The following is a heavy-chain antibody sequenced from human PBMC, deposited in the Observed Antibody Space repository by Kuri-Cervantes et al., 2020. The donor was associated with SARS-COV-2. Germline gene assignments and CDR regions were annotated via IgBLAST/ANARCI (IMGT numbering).Heavy chain of an antibody. CDR3: AREGGGDPLVLGFGVVIHDAFDI. CDR2: ISAYNGNT. D-gene: IGHD3-3*01. CDR1: GYSFTSYG. J-gene: IGHJ3*02. Sequence: ASVKVSCKASGYSFTSYGISWVRQAPGQGLEWIGWISAYNGNTKYAQRLQGRVTMTTDTSTSTAYMELRSLRSDDTAVYYCAREGGGDPLVLGFGVVIHDAFDIWGQGTMVTVSS. V-gene: IGHV1-18*01.